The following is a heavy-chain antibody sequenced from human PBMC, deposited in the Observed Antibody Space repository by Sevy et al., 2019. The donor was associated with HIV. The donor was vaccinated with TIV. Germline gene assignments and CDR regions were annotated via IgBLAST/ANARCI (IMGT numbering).Heavy chain of an antibody. CDR1: GYTFTDYY. D-gene: IGHD2-2*02. Sequence: ASVKVSCKASGYTFTDYYIHWVRQAPGQGLEWMGWINPKSGGTNYAQKFHGRVTMTRDTSISTAYMELSRLRSVDTAVYYCARVVEPAGIDPYYYGVDVWGPGATVTVSS. CDR2: INPKSGGT. V-gene: IGHV1-2*02. J-gene: IGHJ6*02. CDR3: ARVVEPAGIDPYYYGVDV.